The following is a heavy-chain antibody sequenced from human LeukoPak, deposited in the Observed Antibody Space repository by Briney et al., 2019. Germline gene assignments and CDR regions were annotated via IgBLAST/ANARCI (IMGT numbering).Heavy chain of an antibody. D-gene: IGHD3-22*01. CDR1: GFTFSSYA. Sequence: GGSLRLSCAASGFTFSSYAMSWVRQAPGKGLEWVSAISGSGSSTYYADSVKGRFTISRDNSKDTLYLQMNSLRAEDTAVYYCTKGEGYYDAWGQGTLVTVSS. V-gene: IGHV3-23*01. CDR3: TKGEGYYDA. CDR2: ISGSGSST. J-gene: IGHJ4*02.